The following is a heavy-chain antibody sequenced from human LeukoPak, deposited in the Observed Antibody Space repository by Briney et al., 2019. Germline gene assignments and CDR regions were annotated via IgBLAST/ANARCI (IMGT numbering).Heavy chain of an antibody. D-gene: IGHD3-22*01. CDR1: GWTFSGYY. CDR3: ARLFSSGYYPRDAFDI. CDR2: INHSGST. V-gene: IGHV4-34*01. J-gene: IGHJ3*02. Sequence: SEALSLTCGVYGWTFSGYYWSWIRHPPGKGLEWIGEINHSGSTNYNPSLKSRVTISVDTSKNQFSLKLSSVTAADTAVYYCARLFSSGYYPRDAFDIWGQGTMVTVSS.